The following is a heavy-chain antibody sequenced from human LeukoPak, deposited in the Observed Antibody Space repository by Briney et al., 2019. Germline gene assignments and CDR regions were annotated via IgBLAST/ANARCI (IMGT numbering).Heavy chain of an antibody. CDR2: TYYRSKWYN. CDR3: ARVYCSGGSCSNWFDP. V-gene: IGHV6-1*01. D-gene: IGHD2-15*01. J-gene: IGHJ5*02. CDR1: GDSVSSNSAA. Sequence: SQTLPLTCAISGDSVSSNSAAWNWIRQSPSRGLEWLGRTYYRSKWYNDYAVSVKSRITINPDTSKNQFSLQLNSVTPEDTAVYYCARVYCSGGSCSNWFDPWGQGTLVTVSS.